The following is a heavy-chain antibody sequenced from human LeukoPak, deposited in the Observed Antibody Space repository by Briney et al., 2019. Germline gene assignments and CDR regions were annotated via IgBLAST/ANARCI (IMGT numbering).Heavy chain of an antibody. CDR1: GFTVSSNY. Sequence: PGGSLRLSCAASGFTVSSNYMSWVRQAPGKGLEWVSIIYSGGSTYYADSVKGRFTISRDNSKNTLYLQMNSLRAEDTAVYYCARSPYGYMDVWGKGTTVTISS. J-gene: IGHJ6*03. D-gene: IGHD3-10*01. CDR3: ARSPYGYMDV. CDR2: IYSGGST. V-gene: IGHV3-53*01.